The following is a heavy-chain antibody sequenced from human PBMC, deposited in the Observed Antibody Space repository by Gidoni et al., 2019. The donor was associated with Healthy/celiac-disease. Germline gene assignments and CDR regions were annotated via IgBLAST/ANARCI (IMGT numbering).Heavy chain of an antibody. CDR2: IYYSGST. CDR3: AREFSLYDSSGSTDY. Sequence: QLQLQESGPGLVKPSETLSLTCTVSGGSISSRSYYWGWIRQPPGKGLEWIGSIYYSGSTYYNPSLKSRVTISVDTSKNQFSLKLSSVTAADTAVYYCAREFSLYDSSGSTDYWGQGTLVTVSS. CDR1: GGSISSRSYY. V-gene: IGHV4-39*07. J-gene: IGHJ4*02. D-gene: IGHD3-22*01.